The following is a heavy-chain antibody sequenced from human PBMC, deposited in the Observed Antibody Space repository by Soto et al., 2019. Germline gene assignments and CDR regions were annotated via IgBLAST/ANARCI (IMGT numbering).Heavy chain of an antibody. CDR3: ARQGQDYGGNFFDY. CDR2: IYYSGST. J-gene: IGHJ4*02. D-gene: IGHD4-17*01. Sequence: PSETLSLTCTVSGGSISSSSYYWGWIRQPPGKGLEWIGSIYYSGSTYYNPSLKSRVTISVDTSKNQFSLKLSSVTAADTAVYYCARQGQDYGGNFFDYWGQGTLVTVSS. V-gene: IGHV4-39*01. CDR1: GGSISSSSYY.